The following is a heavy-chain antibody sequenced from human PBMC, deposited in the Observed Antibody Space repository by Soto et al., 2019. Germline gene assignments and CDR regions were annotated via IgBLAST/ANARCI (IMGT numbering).Heavy chain of an antibody. D-gene: IGHD4-4*01. V-gene: IGHV1-46*01. CDR3: ARYDYNGYYFDY. J-gene: IGHJ4*02. Sequence: QVQLVQSGAEVKKPGASVKVSCKASGYTFSTYYMHWVRQAPGQGYEWMGIINPSGGSTTYAQKVQGRGTMTRDTSTTTVYMELSSLKSEDTAVYYCARYDYNGYYFDYWGQGTLVTVSS. CDR1: GYTFSTYY. CDR2: INPSGGST.